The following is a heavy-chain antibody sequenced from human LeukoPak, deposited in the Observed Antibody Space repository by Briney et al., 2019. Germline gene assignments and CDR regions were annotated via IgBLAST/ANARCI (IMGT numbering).Heavy chain of an antibody. J-gene: IGHJ6*02. CDR1: GFTFNDYG. V-gene: IGHV1-18*01. Sequence: ASLKVSCKASGFTFNDYGISWVRQAPGQGLEWMGWINSYNGNTNYAQNVQGRVTMTIDTSTSIAYMELRSLRSDDTAVYYCARDLKGYCVGRSCYKRGYYSYGIDVWGQGTTVTVSS. CDR3: ARDLKGYCVGRSCYKRGYYSYGIDV. D-gene: IGHD2-15*01. CDR2: INSYNGNT.